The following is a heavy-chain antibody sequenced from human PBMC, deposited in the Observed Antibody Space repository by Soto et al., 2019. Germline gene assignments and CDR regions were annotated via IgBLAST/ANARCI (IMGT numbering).Heavy chain of an antibody. J-gene: IGHJ6*02. Sequence: QVQLQESGPGLVKPSETLSLACTVSGGSFGNYYWSWIRQSPGKGLDWIGYIYYRGSTNYNPSLKSRATISIDTSKHQLALRLSSVTAADSAVYYCATGLFVPDNYFYYGVDVWGHGTAVTISS. V-gene: IGHV4-59*01. CDR3: ATGLFVPDNYFYYGVDV. CDR2: IYYRGST. CDR1: GGSFGNYY. D-gene: IGHD2-21*01.